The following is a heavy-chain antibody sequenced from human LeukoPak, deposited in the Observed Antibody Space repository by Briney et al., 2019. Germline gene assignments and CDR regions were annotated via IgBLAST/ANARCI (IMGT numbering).Heavy chain of an antibody. V-gene: IGHV3-66*01. J-gene: IGHJ4*02. D-gene: IGHD5-24*01. CDR1: GFTFTSQW. CDR2: LYSGGST. CDR3: AMDSAWLPLKFDY. Sequence: PGGSLRLSCAASGFTFTSQWMSWVRQAPGKGLEWVSVLYSGGSTYYTDSVKGRFTISRDNSNNTLYLQMNNLRAEDTAVYYCAMDSAWLPLKFDYWGPGTLVAVST.